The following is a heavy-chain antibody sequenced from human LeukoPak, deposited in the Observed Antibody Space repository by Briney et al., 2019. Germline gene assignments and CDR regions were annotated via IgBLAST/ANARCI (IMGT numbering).Heavy chain of an antibody. Sequence: GGSLRLSCAASGFTVSSNYMSWVRQAPGKGLEWVSVIYSGGSTYYADSVKGRFTISRDNSKNTLYLQMNSLRAEDTAVYYCARAAVYGDPNFDYWGQGTLVTVSS. V-gene: IGHV3-66*01. J-gene: IGHJ4*02. CDR1: GFTVSSNY. D-gene: IGHD4-17*01. CDR3: ARAAVYGDPNFDY. CDR2: IYSGGST.